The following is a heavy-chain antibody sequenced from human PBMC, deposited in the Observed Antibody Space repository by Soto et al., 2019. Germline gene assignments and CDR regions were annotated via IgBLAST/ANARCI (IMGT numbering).Heavy chain of an antibody. CDR2: IDWGDEK. Sequence: SGPTLVNPTQTLTLTCTFSGFSLSTSGMCVSWIRQPPGKALEWLALIDWGDEKYYSTSLKTRLTISKDTSKNQVVLTMTNMDPVDTATYYCAHKGYGDYPLDYWGQGTLVTVSS. D-gene: IGHD4-17*01. V-gene: IGHV2-70*12. J-gene: IGHJ4*02. CDR1: GFSLSTSGMC. CDR3: AHKGYGDYPLDY.